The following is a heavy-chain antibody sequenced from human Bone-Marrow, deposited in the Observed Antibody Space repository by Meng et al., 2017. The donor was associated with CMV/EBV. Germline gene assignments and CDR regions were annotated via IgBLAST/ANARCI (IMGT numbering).Heavy chain of an antibody. Sequence: CAASGLTFRHYGMHWVRQAPGKGLEWLAVISYDGSKEWYADSVKGRFTISRDNSKNMLYLQVNSLRSEDTAVYYCATLRGSSWYIDYWGQGTLVTVSS. J-gene: IGHJ4*02. CDR3: ATLRGSSWYIDY. CDR1: GLTFRHYG. V-gene: IGHV3-30*03. CDR2: ISYDGSKE. D-gene: IGHD6-13*01.